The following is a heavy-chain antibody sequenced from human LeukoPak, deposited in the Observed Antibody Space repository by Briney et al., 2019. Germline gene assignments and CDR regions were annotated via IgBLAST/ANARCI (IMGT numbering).Heavy chain of an antibody. Sequence: SETLSLTCTVSGGSISSSSYYWGWIRQPPGKGLEWIGSIYYSGSTYYNPSLKSRVTISVDTSKNQFSLKLSSVTAADTAVYYCARQNYYDSSGPVSYYYYYYMDVWGKGTTVTVSS. V-gene: IGHV4-39*01. CDR3: ARQNYYDSSGPVSYYYYYYMDV. CDR1: GGSISSSSYY. J-gene: IGHJ6*03. CDR2: IYYSGST. D-gene: IGHD3-22*01.